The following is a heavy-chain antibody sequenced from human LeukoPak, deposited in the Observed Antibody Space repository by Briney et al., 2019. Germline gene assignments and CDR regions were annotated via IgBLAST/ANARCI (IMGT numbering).Heavy chain of an antibody. CDR1: GFAFGDYA. CDR3: TREGAYCGGDCYNDAFDI. J-gene: IGHJ3*02. V-gene: IGHV3-49*04. CDR2: IRSKAYGGTT. D-gene: IGHD2-21*02. Sequence: GSLRLSCTASGFAFGDYAMSWVRQAPGKGLEWVGFIRSKAYGGTTEYAASVKGRFTISRDDPKSIAYLQMNSLKTEDTAVYYCTREGAYCGGDCYNDAFDIWGQGTMVTVSS.